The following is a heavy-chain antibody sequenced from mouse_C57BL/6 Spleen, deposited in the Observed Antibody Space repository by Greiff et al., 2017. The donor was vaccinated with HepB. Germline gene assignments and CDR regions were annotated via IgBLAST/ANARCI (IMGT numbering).Heavy chain of an antibody. Sequence: QVQLKQPGAELVKPGASVKMSCKASGYTFTSYWITWVKQRPGQGLEWIGDIYPGSGSTNYNEKFKSKATLTVDTSSSTAYMQLSSLTSEDSAVYYCARDLLWLRRQFAYWGQGTLVTVSA. CDR1: GYTFTSYW. V-gene: IGHV1-55*01. J-gene: IGHJ3*01. CDR3: ARDLLWLRRQFAY. CDR2: IYPGSGST. D-gene: IGHD2-2*01.